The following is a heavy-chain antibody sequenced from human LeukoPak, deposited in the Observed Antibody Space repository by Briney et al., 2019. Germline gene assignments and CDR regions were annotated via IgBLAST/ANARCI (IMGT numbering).Heavy chain of an antibody. CDR1: GFTFSSYG. CDR3: ARDQHPPRYYYSSYGMDV. Sequence: PGRSLRLSCAASGFTFSSYGMHWVRQAPGKGLEWVAVISYDGSNKYYADSVKGRFTISRDNSKNTLYLQMNSLRAEDTAVYYCARDQHPPRYYYSSYGMDVWGHGTTVTVSS. J-gene: IGHJ6*02. D-gene: IGHD2-2*01. V-gene: IGHV3-30*03. CDR2: ISYDGSNK.